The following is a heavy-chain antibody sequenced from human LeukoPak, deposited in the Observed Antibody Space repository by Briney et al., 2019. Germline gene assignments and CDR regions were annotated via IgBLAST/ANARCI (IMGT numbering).Heavy chain of an antibody. D-gene: IGHD6-19*01. CDR2: ISGSGGST. V-gene: IGHV3-23*01. Sequence: GGSLRLSCAASGFTFSSYAMSWVRQAPGKGLEWVSAISGSGGSTYYADSVKGRFTISRDNSKNTLYLQMNSLRAEDTAVYYCAKDCLFTPRRGSGSFDYWGQGTLVTVSS. J-gene: IGHJ4*02. CDR3: AKDCLFTPRRGSGSFDY. CDR1: GFTFSSYA.